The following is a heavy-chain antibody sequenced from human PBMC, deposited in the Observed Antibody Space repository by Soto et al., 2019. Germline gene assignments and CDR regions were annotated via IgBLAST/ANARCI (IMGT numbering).Heavy chain of an antibody. D-gene: IGHD3-22*01. CDR2: ISGSGGST. CDR1: GFTFSSYA. J-gene: IGHJ3*02. Sequence: VGSLRLSCAASGFTFSSYAMSWVRQAPGKGLEWVSAISGSGGSTYYADSVKGRFTISRDNSKDTLYPQMNSLRAEDTAVYYCAKGRRGTMIVVVTKPHDAFDIWGQGTMVTVSS. CDR3: AKGRRGTMIVVVTKPHDAFDI. V-gene: IGHV3-23*01.